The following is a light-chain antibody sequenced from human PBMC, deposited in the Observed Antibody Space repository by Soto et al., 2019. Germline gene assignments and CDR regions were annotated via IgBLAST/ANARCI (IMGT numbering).Light chain of an antibody. CDR1: QSISSY. Sequence: DIQMTQSPSSLSASVGDRVTITSRASQSISSYLNWYQQKPGKAPKLLIYAASNLQSGVPSRFSGSGPGTDFTLTISSLQPEDFATYYCQQSYSTPYTFGQGTKLEIK. J-gene: IGKJ2*01. CDR2: AAS. V-gene: IGKV1-39*01. CDR3: QQSYSTPYT.